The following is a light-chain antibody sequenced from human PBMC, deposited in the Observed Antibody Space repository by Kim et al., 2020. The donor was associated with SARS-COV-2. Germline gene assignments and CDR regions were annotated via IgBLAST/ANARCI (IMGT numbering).Light chain of an antibody. Sequence: ALGQTVKITCQGDSRRSYYASWYQQKPGQAPVLVIYGKNNRPSGIPDRFSGSSSGNTASVTITGAQAEDEADYYCNSRDSSGNHVVFGGGTQLTVL. CDR1: SRRSYY. V-gene: IGLV3-19*01. J-gene: IGLJ2*01. CDR3: NSRDSSGNHVV. CDR2: GKN.